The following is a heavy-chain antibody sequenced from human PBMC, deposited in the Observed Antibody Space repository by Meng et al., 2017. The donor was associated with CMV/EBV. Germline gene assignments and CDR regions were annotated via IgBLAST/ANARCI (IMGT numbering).Heavy chain of an antibody. V-gene: IGHV3-7*04. CDR3: ARAGYPDPFDY. CDR2: INQNGAEK. J-gene: IGHJ4*02. D-gene: IGHD3-16*02. CDR1: GFSFDYYW. Sequence: GESLKISCAASGFSFDYYWMSWVRQAPGMGLEWVANINQNGAEKYYLDSVKGRFTISRDNAQNSVYLQMNSLRAEDTAVYYCARAGYPDPFDYWGQGTLVTVSS.